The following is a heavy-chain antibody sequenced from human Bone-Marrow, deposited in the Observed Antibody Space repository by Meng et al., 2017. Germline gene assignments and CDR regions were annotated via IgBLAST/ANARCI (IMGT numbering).Heavy chain of an antibody. J-gene: IGHJ6*02. V-gene: IGHV1-69*13. CDR3: ARDIGLFGVVIIGYYGMDV. D-gene: IGHD3-3*01. CDR2: IIPIFGTA. Sequence: SVKVSRKASGGTFSSYTISWVRQAPGQGLEWMGGIIPIFGTANYAQKFQGRVTITADESTSPAYMELSSLRSEDTAVYYCARDIGLFGVVIIGYYGMDVWGQGTTVTVSS. CDR1: GGTFSSYT.